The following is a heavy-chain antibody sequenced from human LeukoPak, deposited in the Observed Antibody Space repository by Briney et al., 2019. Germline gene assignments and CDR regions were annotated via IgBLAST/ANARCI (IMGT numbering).Heavy chain of an antibody. CDR1: GGSISSCDYY. D-gene: IGHD6-13*01. CDR2: IHHSGSTY. J-gene: IGHJ4*02. CDR3: VRDRSRPNPFFDS. Sequence: PSQTLTLTCTVSGGSISSCDYYWSWIRQRPGRGLEWIGYIHHSGSTYYYNPSLKIRVTMSVDKSKHHLSLKLSSVGAADTAVYYCVRDRSRPNPFFDSWGQGTLVTVSS. V-gene: IGHV4-30-4*01.